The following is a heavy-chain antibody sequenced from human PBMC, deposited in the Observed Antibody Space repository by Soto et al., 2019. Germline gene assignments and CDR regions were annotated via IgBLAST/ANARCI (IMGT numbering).Heavy chain of an antibody. D-gene: IGHD5-18*01. J-gene: IGHJ4*02. Sequence: QVQLQESGPGLVKPSQTLSLTCTVSGGSISSGDYYWSWIRQPPGKGLGWIGYIYYSGSTYYNPSLKSRVTISVDTSKNQFSLKLSSVTAADTAVYYCARDLVRGYSYGGFDYWGQGTLVTVSS. CDR3: ARDLVRGYSYGGFDY. V-gene: IGHV4-30-4*01. CDR2: IYYSGST. CDR1: GGSISSGDYY.